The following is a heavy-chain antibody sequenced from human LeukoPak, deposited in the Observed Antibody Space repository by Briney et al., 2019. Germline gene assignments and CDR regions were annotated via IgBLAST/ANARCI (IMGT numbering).Heavy chain of an antibody. J-gene: IGHJ4*02. CDR3: ARDQQEGYYDSSGYPDY. CDR2: ISGSGGST. Sequence: GGSLRLSCAASGFTFSSYAMSWVRQAPGKGLEWVSAISGSGGSTYYADSVKGRFTISRDNSKNTLYLQMNSLRAEDTAVYYCARDQQEGYYDSSGYPDYWGQGTLVTVSS. CDR1: GFTFSSYA. D-gene: IGHD3-22*01. V-gene: IGHV3-23*01.